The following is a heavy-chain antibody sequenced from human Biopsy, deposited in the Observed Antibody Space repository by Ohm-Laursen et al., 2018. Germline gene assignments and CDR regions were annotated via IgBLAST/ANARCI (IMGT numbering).Heavy chain of an antibody. CDR3: AKDAGSSRSQGFDY. V-gene: IGHV3-9*01. CDR1: GFTFDDYA. D-gene: IGHD6-13*01. J-gene: IGHJ4*02. Sequence: SLRLSCTASGFTFDDYAMYWVRQAPGKGLEWVSGISWNSGSKGYADSVKGRFTISRDSAKNSLYLQMNSLRTEDTALYYCAKDAGSSRSQGFDYWGQGILVTVSS. CDR2: ISWNSGSK.